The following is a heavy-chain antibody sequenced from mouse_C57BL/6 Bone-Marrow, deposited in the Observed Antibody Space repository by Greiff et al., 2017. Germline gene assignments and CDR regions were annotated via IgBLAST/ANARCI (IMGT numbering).Heavy chain of an antibody. CDR1: GFTFTDYY. CDR3: ARCSYDGYYIYAMDY. D-gene: IGHD2-3*01. Sequence: EVKLQESGGGLVQPGGSLSLSCAASGFTFTDYYMSWVRQPPGKALEWLGFIRNKANGYTTEYSASVKGRFTISRDNSQSILYLQMNALRAEDSATYYCARCSYDGYYIYAMDYWGQGTSVTVSS. V-gene: IGHV7-3*01. J-gene: IGHJ4*01. CDR2: IRNKANGYTT.